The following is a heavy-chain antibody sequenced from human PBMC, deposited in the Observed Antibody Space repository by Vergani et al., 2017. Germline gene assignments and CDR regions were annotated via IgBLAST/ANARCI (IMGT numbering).Heavy chain of an antibody. Sequence: VQLVESGGGLVQPGGSLRLSCAASGFTFSNYGMHWVRQTPGKGLEWVAFIRHDGSNKFFGDSVKGRFTISRDNSKNTLYLQMNSLRPEDTAVYHCAKEGVYDYVWGSYHPLGYWGQGTLVTVSS. D-gene: IGHD3-16*02. V-gene: IGHV3-30*02. CDR1: GFTFSNYG. CDR2: IRHDGSNK. J-gene: IGHJ4*02. CDR3: AKEGVYDYVWGSYHPLGY.